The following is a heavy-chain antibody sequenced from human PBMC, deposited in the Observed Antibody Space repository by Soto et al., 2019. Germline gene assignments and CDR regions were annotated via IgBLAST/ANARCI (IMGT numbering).Heavy chain of an antibody. J-gene: IGHJ4*02. CDR3: ATDTPVISQGEFEY. CDR1: GFTFRDAW. CDR2: IKAKAAGGTA. D-gene: IGHD3-10*01. Sequence: PGGSLRLSCAASGFTFRDAWMSWVRQTPGKGLEWVGLIKAKAAGGTAHFAAPVTGRFTISRDDSKNTVYLQMNGLKTEDTAVYYCATDTPVISQGEFEYWGPGTLVTVSS. V-gene: IGHV3-15*01.